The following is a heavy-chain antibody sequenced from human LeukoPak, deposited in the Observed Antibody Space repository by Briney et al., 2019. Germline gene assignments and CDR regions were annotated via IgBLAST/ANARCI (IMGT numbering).Heavy chain of an antibody. CDR3: ARARTYSTYFDY. CDR2: IYYSGST. V-gene: IGHV4-59*01. D-gene: IGHD6-13*01. J-gene: IGHJ4*02. Sequence: SETLSLTCAVYGGSFSGYYWSWLRQPPGKGLEWIGYIYYSGSTNYNPSLKSRVTISVDTSKNQFSLKLSSVTAADTAVYYCARARTYSTYFDYWGQGTLVTVSS. CDR1: GGSFSGYY.